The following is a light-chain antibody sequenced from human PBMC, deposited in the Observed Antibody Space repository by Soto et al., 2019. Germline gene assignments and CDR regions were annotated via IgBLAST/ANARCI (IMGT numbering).Light chain of an antibody. CDR3: QQRNLWPPIT. V-gene: IGKV3-11*01. CDR1: QSIHTS. J-gene: IGKJ5*01. CDR2: DST. Sequence: VLTHSPATLSLYPWEIATLSCRASQSIHTSLAWYQQKSGKPPRLVIYDSTLRANGVPDRFGGSRSGTEFTLTINSLEPEDFAVYYCQQRNLWPPITFGQGTRLEIK.